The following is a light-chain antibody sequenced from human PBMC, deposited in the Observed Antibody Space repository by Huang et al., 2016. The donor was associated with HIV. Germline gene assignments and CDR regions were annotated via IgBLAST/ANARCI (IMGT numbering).Light chain of an antibody. CDR2: DAS. V-gene: IGKV3-15*01. CDR3: QQYDDWPPWT. CDR1: PNISR. J-gene: IGKJ1*01. Sequence: EIVMTQSPAPLSVSPGERATLSCRASPNISRLAWYQQKPGQAPRLLIYDASSRATGIPARCSGSGSGTEFTLTVSSLQSEDFALYYCQQYDDWPPWTFGQGTQVDIK.